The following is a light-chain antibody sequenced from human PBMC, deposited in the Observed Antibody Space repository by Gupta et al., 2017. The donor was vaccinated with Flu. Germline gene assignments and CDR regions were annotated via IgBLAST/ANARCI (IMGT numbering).Light chain of an antibody. CDR1: QGLVSSDGNTY. J-gene: IGKJ1*01. CDR2: QVS. V-gene: IGKV2-30*01. Sequence: ISCRSSQGLVSSDGNTYLHWFQQRPGQSPRRLIYQVSYRDSAVTDRFSGSGSGTDFTLKISRVEAEDVGIYFCRQGAHWPWTFGQGTTVEIK. CDR3: RQGAHWPWT.